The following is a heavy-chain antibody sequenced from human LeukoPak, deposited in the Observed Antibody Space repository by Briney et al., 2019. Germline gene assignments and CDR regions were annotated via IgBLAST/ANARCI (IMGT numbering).Heavy chain of an antibody. V-gene: IGHV1-18*01. CDR2: INPSNGDS. Sequence: ASVKVSCKASGYIFRNFGIAWVRQAPGQGPEWMGWINPSNGDSNYVEKFQGRLNMTTTTSTSTAYMELRSLRSDDTAVYFCARDYGSGQLDYWGQGTLVSVSS. J-gene: IGHJ4*02. CDR1: GYIFRNFG. CDR3: ARDYGSGQLDY. D-gene: IGHD6-19*01.